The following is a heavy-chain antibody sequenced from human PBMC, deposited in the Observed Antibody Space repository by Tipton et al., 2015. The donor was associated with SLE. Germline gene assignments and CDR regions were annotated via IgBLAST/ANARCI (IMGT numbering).Heavy chain of an antibody. V-gene: IGHV4-34*01. CDR2: INHSGRT. Sequence: TLSLTCAVYGGSFSGYYWSWIRQPPGKGLEWIGEINHSGRTNYNPSLKSRVTISVDTSKNQFSLKLNSVTAADTAVYYCARGRVMVWGQGTLVTVSS. J-gene: IGHJ4*02. CDR1: GGSFSGYY. D-gene: IGHD2-8*01. CDR3: ARGRVMV.